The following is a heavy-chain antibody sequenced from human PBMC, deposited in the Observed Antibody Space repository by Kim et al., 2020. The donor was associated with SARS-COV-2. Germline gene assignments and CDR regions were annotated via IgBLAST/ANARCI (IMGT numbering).Heavy chain of an antibody. CDR3: ARANSGYRR. D-gene: IGHD5-12*01. Sequence: GNTYYADSVKGRFTISRDKSKNTLYLHMNSLRAEDTAVYYCARANSGYRRWGQGTLVTVSS. J-gene: IGHJ4*02. V-gene: IGHV3-53*01. CDR2: GNT.